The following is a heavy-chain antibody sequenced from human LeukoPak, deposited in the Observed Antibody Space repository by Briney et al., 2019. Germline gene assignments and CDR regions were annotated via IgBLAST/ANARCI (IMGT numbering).Heavy chain of an antibody. J-gene: IGHJ3*02. CDR2: IKQDGSEK. D-gene: IGHD3-22*01. CDR3: ARDDNYYDDNDAFDI. V-gene: IGHV3-7*01. Sequence: QPGGSLRLSCAASGFTFSSYWMSWVRQAPGKGLEWVANIKQDGSEKYYVDSVKGRFTISRDNAKNSLYLQMNSLRAEDTAVYYCARDDNYYDDNDAFDIWGQGTMVTVSS. CDR1: GFTFSSYW.